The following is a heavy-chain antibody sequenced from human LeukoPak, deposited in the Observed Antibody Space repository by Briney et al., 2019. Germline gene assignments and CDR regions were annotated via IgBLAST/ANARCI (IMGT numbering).Heavy chain of an antibody. D-gene: IGHD6-19*01. CDR2: IWYDGQTK. J-gene: IGHJ4*02. V-gene: IGHV3-33*01. CDR1: GFIFSNYG. CDR3: AREWGRIAVAGGPGY. Sequence: SGESLRLSCEASGFIFSNYGMHWVRQAPGRGLEWLALIWYDGQTKFYADSVKGRFTISRDNSGNTPFLHMTSLRVEDTAVYYCAREWGRIAVAGGPGYWGQGALVTVSS.